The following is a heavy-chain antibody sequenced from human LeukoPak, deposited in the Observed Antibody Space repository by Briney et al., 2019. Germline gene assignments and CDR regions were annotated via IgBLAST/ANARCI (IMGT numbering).Heavy chain of an antibody. V-gene: IGHV1-24*01. CDR2: FDPEDGEA. Sequence: ASVKVSCKVSGYTLTELSMHWVRQAPGKGLEWMGGFDPEDGEAIYAQKFQGRVTMTEDTSTDTAYMELSSLRSEDTAVYYCARTPKAGIAAAGTNDYWGQGTLVTVSS. CDR1: GYTLTELS. CDR3: ARTPKAGIAAAGTNDY. J-gene: IGHJ4*02. D-gene: IGHD6-13*01.